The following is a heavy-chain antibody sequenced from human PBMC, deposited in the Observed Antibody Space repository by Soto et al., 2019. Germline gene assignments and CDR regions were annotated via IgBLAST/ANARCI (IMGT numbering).Heavy chain of an antibody. CDR1: GYTFTSYD. Sequence: GSSVKVSCKASGYTFTSYDINWVRQATGQGLEWMGWMNPNSGNTGYAQKFQGRVTMTRNTSISTAYMELSSLRSEDTAVYYCAKGGSAAGPCWFDPWGQGTLVTVSS. CDR3: AKGGSAAGPCWFDP. J-gene: IGHJ5*02. CDR2: MNPNSGNT. D-gene: IGHD6-13*01. V-gene: IGHV1-8*01.